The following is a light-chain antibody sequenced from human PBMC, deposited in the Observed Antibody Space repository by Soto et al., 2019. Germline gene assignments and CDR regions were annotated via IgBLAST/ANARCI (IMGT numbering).Light chain of an antibody. V-gene: IGLV1-47*01. CDR3: AAWDDSLSGPNWI. Sequence: QSVLTQPPSASGTPGQRVTISCSGSSSNIGTNYIYWYQHLPGVAPKLLIYTSDQRPSGVPDRFSGSKSGTSASLAISGLRSEDEADYYCAAWDDSLSGPNWIFVGGTQLTVL. CDR2: TSD. CDR1: SSNIGTNY. J-gene: IGLJ3*02.